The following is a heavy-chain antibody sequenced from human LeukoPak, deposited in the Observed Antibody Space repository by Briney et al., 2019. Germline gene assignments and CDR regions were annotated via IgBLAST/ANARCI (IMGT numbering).Heavy chain of an antibody. J-gene: IGHJ4*02. V-gene: IGHV4-59*01. CDR3: ARALLWFGELSYYFDY. CDR2: IYYSGST. D-gene: IGHD3-10*01. Sequence: SETLSLPCTVSGGSISSYYWSWIRQPPGKGLEWIGYIYYSGSTNYNPSLKSRVTISVDTSKNQSSLKLSSVTAADTAVYYCARALLWFGELSYYFDYWGQGTLVTVSS. CDR1: GGSISSYY.